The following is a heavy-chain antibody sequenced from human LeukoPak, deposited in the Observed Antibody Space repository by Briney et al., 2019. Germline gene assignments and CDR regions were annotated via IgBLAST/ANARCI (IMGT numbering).Heavy chain of an antibody. CDR1: GYTFTSYG. V-gene: IGHV1-18*01. Sequence: ASVKVSCKASGYTFTSYGISWVRQAPGQGLEWMGWISAYNGNTNYAQKLQGRVTTTTDTSTSTAYMELRSLRSDDTAVYYCARGRYDFWSGYQGDAFDIWGQGTMVTVSS. J-gene: IGHJ3*02. D-gene: IGHD3-3*01. CDR2: ISAYNGNT. CDR3: ARGRYDFWSGYQGDAFDI.